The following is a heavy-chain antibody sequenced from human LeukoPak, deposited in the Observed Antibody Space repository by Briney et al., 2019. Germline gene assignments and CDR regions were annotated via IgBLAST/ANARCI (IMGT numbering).Heavy chain of an antibody. CDR3: AKDTWLVAVGIQVFDY. D-gene: IGHD6-19*01. CDR2: IKEDGSEK. Sequence: PGGSLRPSCAASGFSFSSYWMSWVRQPPGKGLEWVANIKEDGSEKNYVDSVKGRFTISRDNAKSSVYLQMNSLRAEDTAMYYCAKDTWLVAVGIQVFDYWGQGILVTVSS. V-gene: IGHV3-7*03. J-gene: IGHJ4*02. CDR1: GFSFSSYW.